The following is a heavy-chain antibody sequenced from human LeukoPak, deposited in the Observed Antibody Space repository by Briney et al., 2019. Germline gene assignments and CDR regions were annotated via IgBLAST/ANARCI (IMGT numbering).Heavy chain of an antibody. J-gene: IGHJ3*02. CDR3: ARDYLCAFDI. CDR2: INTDGSST. V-gene: IGHV3-74*01. CDR1: GFTFSSYG. Sequence: GSLRLSCAASGFTFSSYGMHGVRQGPGKGLVWVSRINTDGSSTSNADSVKGRFTISRDNAKNTLYLQMNSLRAEDTAVYYCARDYLCAFDIWGQGTMVTVSS. D-gene: IGHD5-12*01.